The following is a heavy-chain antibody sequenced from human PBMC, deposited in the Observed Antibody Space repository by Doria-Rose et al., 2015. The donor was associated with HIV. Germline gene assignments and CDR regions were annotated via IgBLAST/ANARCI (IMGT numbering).Heavy chain of an antibody. CDR2: IFYTGST. D-gene: IGHD1-26*01. V-gene: IGHV4-59*01. Sequence: QVQLQESGPGLVKPSETLSLTCSVSGGSISHYHWSWVRQPPGKGLEYIGDIFYTGSTNYSPSLKSRVSISIDTSKNKFSLRLNSVTAADTAVYYCARVLSGTYDYWGQGTLVTVSS. J-gene: IGHJ4*02. CDR3: ARVLSGTYDY. CDR1: GGSISHYH.